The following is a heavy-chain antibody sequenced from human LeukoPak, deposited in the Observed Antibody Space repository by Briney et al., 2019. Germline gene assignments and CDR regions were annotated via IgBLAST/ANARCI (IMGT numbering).Heavy chain of an antibody. V-gene: IGHV1-2*02. CDR2: INPNSGST. CDR3: AREWVPAAILTTNNNWFDP. CDR1: GYTFTCYY. D-gene: IGHD2-2*01. Sequence: ASVKVSCKASGYTFTCYYMHWVRQAPGQGLEWMGWINPNSGSTNYAQKFQGRVTMTRDTSISTAYMELSRLRSDDTAVYYCAREWVPAAILTTNNNWFDPWGQGTLVTVSS. J-gene: IGHJ5*02.